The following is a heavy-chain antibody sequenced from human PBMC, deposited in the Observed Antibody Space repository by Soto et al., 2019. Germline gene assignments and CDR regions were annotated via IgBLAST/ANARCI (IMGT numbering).Heavy chain of an antibody. CDR2: IKQDGSEK. CDR1: GFTFSSYW. CDR3: ARDNRAGYCSSTSCYDYWFDP. V-gene: IGHV3-7*01. J-gene: IGHJ5*02. Sequence: GGSLRLSCAASGFTFSSYWMSWVRQAPGKGLEWVANIKQDGSEKYYVDSVKGRFTISRDNAKNSLYLQMNSLRAEDMAVYYCARDNRAGYCSSTSCYDYWFDPWGQGTLVTVSS. D-gene: IGHD2-2*01.